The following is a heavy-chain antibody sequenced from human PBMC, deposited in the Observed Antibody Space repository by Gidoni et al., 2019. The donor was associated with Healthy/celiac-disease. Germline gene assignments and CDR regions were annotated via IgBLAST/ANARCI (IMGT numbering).Heavy chain of an antibody. CDR3: ARGCMDTAMVISFLDV. Sequence: QVQLQESGPGLVKPSGTLSRTCAVSGGPISSSNWWSWVRQPPGKGLEWIGEIYRSGSTNYNPSLKSRVTISVDKSKNQFSLKLSSVTAADTAVYYCARGCMDTAMVISFLDVWGKGTTVTVSS. CDR1: GGPISSSNW. J-gene: IGHJ6*04. V-gene: IGHV4-4*02. CDR2: IYRSGST. D-gene: IGHD5-18*01.